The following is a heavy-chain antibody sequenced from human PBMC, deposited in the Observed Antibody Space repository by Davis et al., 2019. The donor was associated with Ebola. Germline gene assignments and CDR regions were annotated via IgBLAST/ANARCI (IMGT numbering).Heavy chain of an antibody. V-gene: IGHV3-23*01. CDR3: AKKLVPASR. CDR2: IGSSDGNT. Sequence: GESLKISCEVSGFTISNYAMSWVRQAPGKGLEWVSGIGSSDGNTYYADSLKGRSTISRDNSKNTLYLQMNSLRVEDTAVYYCAKKLVPASRWGQGTLVTVSS. D-gene: IGHD2-2*01. CDR1: GFTISNYA. J-gene: IGHJ4*02.